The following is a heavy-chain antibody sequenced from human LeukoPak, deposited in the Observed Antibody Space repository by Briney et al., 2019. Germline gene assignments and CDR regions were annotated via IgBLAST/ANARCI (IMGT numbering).Heavy chain of an antibody. J-gene: IGHJ6*03. V-gene: IGHV1-24*01. CDR2: FDPEDGET. D-gene: IGHD3-10*01. CDR1: GYTLTELS. Sequence: ASVKVSCKVSGYTLTELSMHWVRQAPGKGLEWMGGFDPEDGETIYAQKFQGRVTMTEDTSTDTAYMELSRLRSDDTAVYYCARGGRGYGSGSYDYYMDVWGKGTTVTISS. CDR3: ARGGRGYGSGSYDYYMDV.